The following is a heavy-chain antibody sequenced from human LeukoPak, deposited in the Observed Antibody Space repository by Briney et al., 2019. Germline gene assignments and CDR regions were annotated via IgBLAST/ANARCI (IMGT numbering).Heavy chain of an antibody. J-gene: IGHJ6*03. D-gene: IGHD3-3*01. Sequence: ASVKVSCKASGYTFTDYNLHWVRQAPGQGLEWMGWINPNSGGTNNAQNFQGRATMTRDTSISTAYMELSRLRSDDTAVYYCARDFGQYYDFWSGYYTHYYYYMDVWGKGTTVTVSS. CDR2: INPNSGGT. CDR3: ARDFGQYYDFWSGYYTHYYYYMDV. V-gene: IGHV1-2*02. CDR1: GYTFTDYN.